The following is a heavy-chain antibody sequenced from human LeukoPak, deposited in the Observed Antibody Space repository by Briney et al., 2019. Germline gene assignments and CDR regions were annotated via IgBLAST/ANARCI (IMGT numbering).Heavy chain of an antibody. CDR1: GGSFSGYY. CDR2: INHSGST. J-gene: IGHJ4*02. D-gene: IGHD1-7*01. CDR3: ARARSTVWNYLGPFDY. V-gene: IGHV4-34*01. Sequence: PSETLSLTCAVYGGSFSGYYWSWIRQPPGKGLEWIGEINHSGSTNNNPSLKSRVTISVDTSKNQFSLKLSSVTAADTAVYYCARARSTVWNYLGPFDYWGQGTLVTVSS.